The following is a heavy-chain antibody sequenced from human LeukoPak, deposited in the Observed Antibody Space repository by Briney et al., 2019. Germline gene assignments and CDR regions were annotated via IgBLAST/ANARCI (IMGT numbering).Heavy chain of an antibody. V-gene: IGHV3-30-3*01. CDR2: ISYDGGNK. CDR1: GFTFSSYA. Sequence: GRSLRLSCAASGFTFSSYAMHWVRQAPGKGLEWVAVISYDGGNKYYADSVKGRFTISRDNSKNTLYLQMNSLRAEDTAVYYCARAPSGQYYYGMDVWGQGTTVTVS. CDR3: ARAPSGQYYYGMDV. D-gene: IGHD4-11*01. J-gene: IGHJ6*02.